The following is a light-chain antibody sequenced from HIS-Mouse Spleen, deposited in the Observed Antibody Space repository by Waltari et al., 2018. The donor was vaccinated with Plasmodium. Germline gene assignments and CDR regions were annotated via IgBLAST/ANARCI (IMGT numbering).Light chain of an antibody. CDR2: YYSDSDK. V-gene: IGLV5-37*01. CDR1: SDINVGSYY. CDR3: MIWPSNAAGV. Sequence: QPVLTQPPSSSASPGESARLTCTLPSDINVGSYYINWYQQKPGSPPRYLLYYYSDSDKGQGSGVPSRFSGSKDASANTGILLISGLQSEDEADYYCMIWPSNAAGVFGGGTKLTVL. J-gene: IGLJ3*02.